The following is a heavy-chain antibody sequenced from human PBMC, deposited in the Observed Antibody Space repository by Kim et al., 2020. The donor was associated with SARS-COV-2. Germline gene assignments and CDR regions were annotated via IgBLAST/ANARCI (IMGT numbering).Heavy chain of an antibody. Sequence: DPEDGETIYAQKVQGRVTMTEDTSTDTAYMELSSLRSEDTAVYYCAAAGDWGQGTLVTVSS. CDR2: DPEDGET. J-gene: IGHJ4*02. CDR3: AAAGD. V-gene: IGHV1-24*01. D-gene: IGHD4-17*01.